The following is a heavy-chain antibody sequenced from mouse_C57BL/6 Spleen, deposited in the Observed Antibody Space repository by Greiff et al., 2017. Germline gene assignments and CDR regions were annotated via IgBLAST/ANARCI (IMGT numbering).Heavy chain of an antibody. D-gene: IGHD1-1*01. CDR3: ARDEDYYGSSYGY. V-gene: IGHV1-66*01. CDR1: GYSFTSYY. Sequence: VQLQESGPELVKPGASVKISCKASGYSFTSYYIHWVKQRPGQGLEWIGWIYPGSGNTKYNEKFKGKATLTADTSSSTAYMQLSSLTSEDSAVYYCARDEDYYGSSYGYWGQGTTLTVSS. CDR2: IYPGSGNT. J-gene: IGHJ2*01.